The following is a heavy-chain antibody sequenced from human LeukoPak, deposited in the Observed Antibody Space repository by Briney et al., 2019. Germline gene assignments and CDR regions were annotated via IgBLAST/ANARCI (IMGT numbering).Heavy chain of an antibody. CDR3: ARDHAYSGYPALEY. V-gene: IGHV3-48*04. CDR1: GFTFSSYS. D-gene: IGHD5-12*01. CDR2: ISSSSSTI. Sequence: PGGSLRLSCAASGFTFSSYSMNWVRQAPGKGLEWVSYISSSSSTIYYADSVKGRFTISRDNAKNSLYLQMDSLRAEDTAVYYCARDHAYSGYPALEYWGQGTLVTVSS. J-gene: IGHJ4*02.